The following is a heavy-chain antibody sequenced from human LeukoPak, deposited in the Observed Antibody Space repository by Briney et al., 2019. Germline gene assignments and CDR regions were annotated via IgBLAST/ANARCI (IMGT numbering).Heavy chain of an antibody. CDR1: GFTFSSYT. D-gene: IGHD3-3*01. J-gene: IGHJ6*03. V-gene: IGHV3-23*01. Sequence: GGSLRLSCAASGFTFSSYTMTWVRQAPGGGLEWVSGISGTGHTPHYADSVKGRFTISRDNSKNTLYLQMNSLRAEDTAVYYCAKAGITIFGVVHYYMDVWGKGTTVTVSS. CDR3: AKAGITIFGVVHYYMDV. CDR2: ISGTGHTP.